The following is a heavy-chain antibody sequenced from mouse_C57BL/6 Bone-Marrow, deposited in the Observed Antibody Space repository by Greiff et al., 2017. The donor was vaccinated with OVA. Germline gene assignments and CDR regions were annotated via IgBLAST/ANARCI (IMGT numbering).Heavy chain of an antibody. CDR1: GYTFTSYG. CDR3: AAIYYFGCSFYYYAMDY. V-gene: IGHV1-81*01. D-gene: IGHD1-1*01. Sequence: VKLMESGAELARPGASVKLSCKASGYTFTSYGISWVKQRTGQGLEWIGEIYPRSGNTYYNEKFKGKATLTADKSSSTAYMELRSLTSEDSAVYFCAAIYYFGCSFYYYAMDYWGQGTSVTVSA. CDR2: IYPRSGNT. J-gene: IGHJ4*01.